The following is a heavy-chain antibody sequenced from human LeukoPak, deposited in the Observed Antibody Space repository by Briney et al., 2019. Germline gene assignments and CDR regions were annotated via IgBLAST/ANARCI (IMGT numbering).Heavy chain of an antibody. J-gene: IGHJ3*02. CDR3: ARDPFSVADDGFDI. CDR2: IKQDGSAK. Sequence: GGSLRLSCAACGFIFRNSWMSWVRQAPGKGLEWVANIKQDGSAKYYVDSVKGRFSISRDNTKNSLNLVMNSLRAEDTAVYHCARDPFSVADDGFDIWGQGTMVTVSS. CDR1: GFIFRNSW. D-gene: IGHD6-13*01. V-gene: IGHV3-7*03.